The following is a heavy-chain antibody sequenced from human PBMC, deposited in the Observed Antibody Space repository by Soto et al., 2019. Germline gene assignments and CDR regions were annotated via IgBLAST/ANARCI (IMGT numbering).Heavy chain of an antibody. Sequence: PGGSLRLSCAASGFTFSSYAMSWVRQAPGKGLEWVSAIGGSGGSTYYADSVKGRFTISRDNSKNTLYLQMNSLRAEDTAVYYCAKENGYSSSWFDFDYWGQGTLVTVSS. J-gene: IGHJ4*02. D-gene: IGHD6-13*01. CDR3: AKENGYSSSWFDFDY. CDR2: IGGSGGST. V-gene: IGHV3-23*01. CDR1: GFTFSSYA.